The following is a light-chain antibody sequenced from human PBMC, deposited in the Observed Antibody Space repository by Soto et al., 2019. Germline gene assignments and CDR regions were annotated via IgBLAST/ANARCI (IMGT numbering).Light chain of an antibody. V-gene: IGLV1-44*01. CDR1: SSNMGSNT. Sequence: QSVLTQPPSASGTPGQRVTISCFGSSSNMGSNTVHWFQQLPGSAPKPLIYTNDQRPSGVPARFSGSNSGTSASLTISGLQSEDEADYYCAVWDDSLNGHVFGTGTKVTVL. J-gene: IGLJ1*01. CDR3: AVWDDSLNGHV. CDR2: TND.